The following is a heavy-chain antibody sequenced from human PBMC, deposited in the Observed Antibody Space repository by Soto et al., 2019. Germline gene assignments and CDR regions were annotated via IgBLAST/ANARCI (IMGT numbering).Heavy chain of an antibody. CDR2: IYYSGST. Sequence: PSATLSLTCTVSGGSISSGGYYWSWIRQHPRQGLEWIGYIYYSGSTYYNPSLKSRVTISVDTSKNQFSLKLSSVTAADTAVYYGARTMIVVGDFDSWGHGTMVT. J-gene: IGHJ3*02. CDR3: ARTMIVVGDFDS. CDR1: GGSISSGGYY. V-gene: IGHV4-31*03. D-gene: IGHD3-22*01.